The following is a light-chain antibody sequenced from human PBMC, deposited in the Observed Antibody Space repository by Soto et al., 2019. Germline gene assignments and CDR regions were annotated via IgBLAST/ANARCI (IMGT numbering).Light chain of an antibody. CDR2: GNS. J-gene: IGLJ3*02. Sequence: QPVLTQPPSVSGAPGQRVTISCTGSSSNIGAGYDVHWYQQLPGTAPKLLIYGNSNRPSGVPDRFSGSKSGTSASLAITGLQAEDEADYYCQSYDSSLSALFGGGTNLTVL. V-gene: IGLV1-40*01. CDR3: QSYDSSLSAL. CDR1: SSNIGAGYD.